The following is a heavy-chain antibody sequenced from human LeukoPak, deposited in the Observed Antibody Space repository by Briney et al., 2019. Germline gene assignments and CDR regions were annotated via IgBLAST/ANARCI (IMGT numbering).Heavy chain of an antibody. CDR2: MSPDGSEK. V-gene: IGHV3-7*01. J-gene: IGHJ3*02. Sequence: AGGSLRLSCAASGFTFSNFWMSWVRQAPGRGLEWVANMSPDGSEKYYVDSVKGRFTISTDNAKNSLYLQMNSLRAEDTAVYYCVRPLPLPEFKKQVDAFDIWGQGTMVTVSS. D-gene: IGHD3-10*01. CDR1: GFTFSNFW. CDR3: VRPLPLPEFKKQVDAFDI.